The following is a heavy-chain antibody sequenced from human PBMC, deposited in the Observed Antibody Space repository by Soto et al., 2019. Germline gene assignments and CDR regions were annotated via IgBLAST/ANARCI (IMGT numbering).Heavy chain of an antibody. CDR2: VYYSGSS. V-gene: IGHV4-31*03. D-gene: IGHD2-2*01. Sequence: SETLSLTCTVSGDSISCGASFWSWIRQPPGKGLEWIANVYYSGSSYYNPSLKSRLTISVDTTKNQFSLQLKSMTAADTAVYYCAKLSCTSSTCYFPGWFDPWGQGTLVTVS. CDR1: GDSISCGASF. CDR3: AKLSCTSSTCYFPGWFDP. J-gene: IGHJ5*02.